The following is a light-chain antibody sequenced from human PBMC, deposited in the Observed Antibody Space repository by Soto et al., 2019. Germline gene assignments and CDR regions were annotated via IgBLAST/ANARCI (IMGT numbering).Light chain of an antibody. J-gene: IGKJ2*01. CDR3: HQYGSSPYT. CDR2: GAS. CDR1: QSVSSSY. Sequence: EVVLTQSPGTLSLSPGERVTLSCRASQSVSSSYLAWYQQKPGQAPRLLIYGASSRAPGIPDRFSGSGSGTDFTLTISRLEPEDFAVYYCHQYGSSPYTFGQGTKLEIK. V-gene: IGKV3-20*01.